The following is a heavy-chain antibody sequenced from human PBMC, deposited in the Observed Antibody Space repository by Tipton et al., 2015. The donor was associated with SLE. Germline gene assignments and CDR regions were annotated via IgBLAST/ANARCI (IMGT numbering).Heavy chain of an antibody. D-gene: IGHD1-7*01. J-gene: IGHJ3*01. CDR1: GFTFNSFG. V-gene: IGHV3-30*12. CDR2: ISYDGSNK. CDR3: GRDLNYVFDV. Sequence: SLRLSCVTSGFTFNSFGVHWVRQAPGKGLEWVAVISYDGSNKYYADSVKGRFTISRDNAKNTLYLQMNSPRADDMAIYYCGRDLNYVFDVWGQGTMVTVSS.